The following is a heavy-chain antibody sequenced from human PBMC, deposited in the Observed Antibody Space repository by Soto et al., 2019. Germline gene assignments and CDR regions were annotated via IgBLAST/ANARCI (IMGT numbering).Heavy chain of an antibody. Sequence: RASVKVSCKASGYTFTSYAMHWVRQAPGQRLEWMGGINAGNGDTKYSQKFQGRVTITRDTSASTAYMELSSLRSEDTAVYYWARDLDDFWSGHGYWGQGTLVTVSS. CDR3: ARDLDDFWSGHGY. V-gene: IGHV1-3*01. J-gene: IGHJ4*02. CDR1: GYTFTSYA. D-gene: IGHD3-3*01. CDR2: INAGNGDT.